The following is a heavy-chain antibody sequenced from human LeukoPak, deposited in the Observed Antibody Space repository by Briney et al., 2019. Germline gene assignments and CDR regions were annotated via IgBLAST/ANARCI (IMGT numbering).Heavy chain of an antibody. CDR3: AKNLYCGGGSCYPSALGMDV. D-gene: IGHD2-15*01. CDR2: INPSGGST. Sequence: GASVKVSCKASGYTFTSYYMHWVRQVPGQGLEWMGIINPSGGSTSYAQKFQGRVTMTRDTSTSTVYMELSSLRSEDTAVYYCAKNLYCGGGSCYPSALGMDVWGQGTTVTVSS. J-gene: IGHJ6*02. CDR1: GYTFTSYY. V-gene: IGHV1-46*01.